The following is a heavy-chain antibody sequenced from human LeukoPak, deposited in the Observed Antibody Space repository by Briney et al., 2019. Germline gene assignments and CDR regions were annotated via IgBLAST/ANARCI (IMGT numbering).Heavy chain of an antibody. Sequence: ASVKVSCKASGYTFTGYYMHWVRQAPGQGLEWMGWINPNSGGTNYAQKFQGRVTMTRDTSISTAYMELSRLRSDDTAVYYCARDWNRGNWYDPWGQGTLVTVSS. CDR2: INPNSGGT. J-gene: IGHJ5*02. V-gene: IGHV1-2*02. CDR3: ARDWNRGNWYDP. D-gene: IGHD3-10*01. CDR1: GYTFTGYY.